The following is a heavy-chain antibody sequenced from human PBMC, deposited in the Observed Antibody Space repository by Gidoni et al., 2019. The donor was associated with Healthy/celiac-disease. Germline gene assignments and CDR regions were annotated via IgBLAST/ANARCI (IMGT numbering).Heavy chain of an antibody. Sequence: EVQLVESGGGLVQPGGSLHLSCAASGFPFSGSAMHWVRQASGKGMELVGRIRSKANSYATAYAASVKGRFTISRDDSKNTAYLQMNSLKTEDTAVYYCTRHTPMIAPSNYYYYMDVWGKGTTVTVSS. V-gene: IGHV3-73*02. D-gene: IGHD3-22*01. CDR1: GFPFSGSA. J-gene: IGHJ6*03. CDR3: TRHTPMIAPSNYYYYMDV. CDR2: IRSKANSYAT.